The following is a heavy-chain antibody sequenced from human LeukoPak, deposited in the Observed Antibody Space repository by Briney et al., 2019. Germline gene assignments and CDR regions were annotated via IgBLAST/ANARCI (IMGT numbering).Heavy chain of an antibody. CDR1: GGSISNYY. CDR2: IYYSGST. V-gene: IGHV4-59*01. D-gene: IGHD5-24*01. Sequence: PSETLSLTCSVSGGSISNYYWNCIRQPPGKGLEWIGHIYYSGSTKYNPPLMSRVTISADTSKNQFSLKLSSVTAADTAVYYCTRGDGTFDYWGQGTLVTVSS. CDR3: TRGDGTFDY. J-gene: IGHJ4*02.